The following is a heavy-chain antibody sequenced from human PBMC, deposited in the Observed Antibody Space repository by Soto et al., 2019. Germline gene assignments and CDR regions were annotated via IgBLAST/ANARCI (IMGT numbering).Heavy chain of an antibody. CDR1: GFTFNNYA. CDR2: IRGGGDTT. Sequence: EVQLLESGGGLVQPGGSLRLSCAASGFTFNNYAMTWVRQAPGKGLEWVSAIRGGGDTTSYADSVKGRFTVSRDGSKNTLYLQMSSMRAEDTALYYCAKGRGGSGSLPPRVDFWGQGTLVTVSS. J-gene: IGHJ4*02. V-gene: IGHV3-23*01. D-gene: IGHD3-10*01. CDR3: AKGRGGSGSLPPRVDF.